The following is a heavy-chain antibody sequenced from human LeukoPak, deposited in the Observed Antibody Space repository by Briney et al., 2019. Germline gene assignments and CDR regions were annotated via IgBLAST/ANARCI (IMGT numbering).Heavy chain of an antibody. D-gene: IGHD3-10*02. CDR2: IRGGGSNT. V-gene: IGHV3-23*01. CDR1: GFTFNNYA. CDR3: AKCSASYSNDAFDV. Sequence: QPGGSLRLSCAASGFTFNNYAMNWVRQAPGKGLEWVSYIRGGGSNTRYSDSVKDRFIISRDNSKNILYLQMNSLRAEDTAIYYCAKCSASYSNDAFDVWGRGTMVTVSS. J-gene: IGHJ3*01.